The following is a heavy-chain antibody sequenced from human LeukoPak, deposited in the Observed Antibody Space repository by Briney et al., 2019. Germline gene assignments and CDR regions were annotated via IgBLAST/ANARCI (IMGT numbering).Heavy chain of an antibody. V-gene: IGHV1-69*06. CDR1: GYTFTSYD. J-gene: IGHJ5*02. Sequence: SVKVSCKASGYTFTSYDINWVRQAPGQGLEWMGGIIPIFGTANYAQKFQGRVTITADKSTSTAYMELSSLRSEDTAVYYCASTCSGGSCYHNWFDPWGQGTLVTVSS. CDR3: ASTCSGGSCYHNWFDP. D-gene: IGHD2-15*01. CDR2: IIPIFGTA.